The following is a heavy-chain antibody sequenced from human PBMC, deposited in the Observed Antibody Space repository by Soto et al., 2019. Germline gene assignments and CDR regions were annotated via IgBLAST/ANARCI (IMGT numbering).Heavy chain of an antibody. CDR1: GYTFTNYG. CDR2: ISAYNGNT. D-gene: IGHD6-13*01. J-gene: IGHJ4*02. Sequence: QVQLVQSGAEVKKPGASVKVSCKASGYTFTNYGFSWVRQAPGQGLEWMGWISAYNGNTNYAQKLQGRVTMTTDTSTSTGYMELMSLRSDDTAIYYCARDDSSCWGKADYWGQGTLVTVSS. CDR3: ARDDSSCWGKADY. V-gene: IGHV1-18*04.